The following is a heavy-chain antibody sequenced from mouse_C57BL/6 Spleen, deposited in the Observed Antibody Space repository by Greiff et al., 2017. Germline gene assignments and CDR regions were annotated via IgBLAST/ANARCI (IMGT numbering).Heavy chain of an antibody. CDR2: IRNKANNHAT. D-gene: IGHD4-1*01. V-gene: IGHV6-6*01. J-gene: IGHJ4*01. CDR1: GFTFSDAW. CDR3: TINWDPFGYYAMDY. Sequence: DVKLVESGGGLVQPGGSMKLSCAASGFTFSDAWMDWVRQSPEKGLEWVAEIRNKANNHATYYAESVKGRFTISRDDSKSSVYLQMNSLRAEDTDIYYCTINWDPFGYYAMDYWGQGTSVTVSS.